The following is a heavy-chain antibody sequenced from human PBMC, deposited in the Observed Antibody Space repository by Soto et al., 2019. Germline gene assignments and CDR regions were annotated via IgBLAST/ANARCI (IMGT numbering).Heavy chain of an antibody. CDR2: IYYSGST. CDR1: GGSISSSSYY. V-gene: IGHV4-39*01. D-gene: IGHD6-6*01. J-gene: IGHJ6*02. Sequence: QLQLQESGPGLVKPSETLSLTCTVSGGSISSSSYYWGWIRQPPGKGLERIGSIYYSGSTYYNPSLKSRVTISVDTSKNQFSLKLSSVNAADTAVYYCARLSYSSSQVYYYYGMDVWAQGTTVTVSS. CDR3: ARLSYSSSQVYYYYGMDV.